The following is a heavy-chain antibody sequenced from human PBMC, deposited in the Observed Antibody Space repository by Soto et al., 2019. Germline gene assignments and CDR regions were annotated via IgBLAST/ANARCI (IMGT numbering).Heavy chain of an antibody. CDR3: ARTRLGYCSGGSCYFYDP. CDR1: GGSFSGYY. CDR2: INHSGST. Sequence: QVQLQQWGAGLLKPSETLSLTCAVYGGSFSGYYWSWIRQPPGKGQEWIGEINHSGSTHYNPSLKSRVTTSVDTSKNQFSLKLSSVTAADTAVYYCARTRLGYCSGGSCYFYDPWGQGTLVTVSS. D-gene: IGHD2-15*01. J-gene: IGHJ5*02. V-gene: IGHV4-34*01.